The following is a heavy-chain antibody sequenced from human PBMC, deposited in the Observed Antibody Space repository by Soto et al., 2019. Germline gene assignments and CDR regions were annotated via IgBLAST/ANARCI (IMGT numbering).Heavy chain of an antibody. CDR3: ARGVGSGSYYNQYNWFDP. CDR2: INVYNGNT. CDR1: GYTFTKYG. V-gene: IGHV1-18*01. Sequence: QVELVQFGGEVKKPGASVKVSCKASGYTFTKYGISWVRQAPGQGLEWMGWINVYNGNTKYAQKVQGRVTMTTDTSTSTASMELRSLRSDDTAVYYCARGVGSGSYYNQYNWFDPWGQGTLVTVSS. J-gene: IGHJ5*02. D-gene: IGHD3-10*01.